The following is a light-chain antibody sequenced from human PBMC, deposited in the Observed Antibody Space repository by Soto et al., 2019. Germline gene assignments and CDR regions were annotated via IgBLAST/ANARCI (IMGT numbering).Light chain of an antibody. CDR3: QQDYSCPYS. Sequence: DIQMTQSPSTLSASVGDRVTITCRASQSISSWLAWYQQKPGKAPKLLIYDATSLESGVPSRFSGSGSGTEFTLTISSLQPDDFATDYCQQDYSCPYSFGQGTKLEIK. CDR1: QSISSW. CDR2: DAT. J-gene: IGKJ2*01. V-gene: IGKV1-5*01.